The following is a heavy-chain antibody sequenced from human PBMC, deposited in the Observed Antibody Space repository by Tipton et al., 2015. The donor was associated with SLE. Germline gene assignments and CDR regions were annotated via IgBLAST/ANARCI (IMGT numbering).Heavy chain of an antibody. CDR1: GGSFSGYY. J-gene: IGHJ3*02. V-gene: IGHV4-34*01. D-gene: IGHD3-3*01. Sequence: TLSLTCAVYGGSFSGYYWSWIRQPPGKGLEWIGEINHSGSTNYNPSLKSRVTISVDTSKNQFSLQLNSVTPEDTAVYYCARDARRLGLGFLEWFPFDIWGQGTMVTVSS. CDR3: ARDARRLGLGFLEWFPFDI. CDR2: INHSGST.